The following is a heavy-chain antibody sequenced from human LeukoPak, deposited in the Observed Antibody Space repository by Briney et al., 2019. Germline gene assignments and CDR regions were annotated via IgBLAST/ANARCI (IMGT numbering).Heavy chain of an antibody. CDR2: IRYDGSNT. Sequence: PGGSLRLSCAASGFSFSDYDIHWVRLAPGKGLEWVTFIRYDGSNTYAESVKGRFTISRDNSKNTVYLQMNSLRGEDTAFYYCARDWGTTNYWGQGTLVTVSS. CDR1: GFSFSDYD. J-gene: IGHJ4*02. V-gene: IGHV3-30*02. CDR3: ARDWGTTNY. D-gene: IGHD3-16*01.